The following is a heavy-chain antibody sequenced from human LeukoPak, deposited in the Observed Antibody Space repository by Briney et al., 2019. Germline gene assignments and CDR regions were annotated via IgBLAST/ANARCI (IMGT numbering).Heavy chain of an antibody. CDR3: AREYCSSTSCLNWFDP. Sequence: ASVKVSCKASGDTFIPYTFSWVRQAPRQGLEWMGIINPSGGSTSYAQKFQGRVTMTRDTSTSTVYMELSSLRSEDTAVYYCAREYCSSTSCLNWFDPWGQGTLVTVSS. CDR2: INPSGGST. V-gene: IGHV1-46*01. J-gene: IGHJ5*02. CDR1: GDTFIPYT. D-gene: IGHD2-2*01.